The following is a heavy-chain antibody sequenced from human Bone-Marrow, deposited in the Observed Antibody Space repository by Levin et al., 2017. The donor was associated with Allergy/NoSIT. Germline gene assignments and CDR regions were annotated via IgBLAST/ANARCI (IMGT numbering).Heavy chain of an antibody. J-gene: IGHJ1*01. CDR1: GYRFIGHF. V-gene: IGHV1-2*02. CDR3: ARSRSPALGEGRPVAEYRHH. CDR2: INFNSGDT. D-gene: IGHD2-2*01. Sequence: GESLKISCKASGYRFIGHFMHWVRQAPGQGLEWMGYINFNSGDTNYAQKFQGSVTMSGDTAIDTAYMEMRSLRSDDTAIYYCARSRSPALGEGRPVAEYRHHWGQGTLLTVSS.